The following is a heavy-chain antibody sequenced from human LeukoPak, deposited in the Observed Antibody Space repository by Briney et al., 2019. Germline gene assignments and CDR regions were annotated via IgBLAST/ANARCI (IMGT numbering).Heavy chain of an antibody. CDR2: SDPEDGER. Sequence: ASVKVSCKVSGKTLSDLSIHWLRQPPGKGLEWLGGSDPEDGERIYAQMFQGRVTMTEDTYIDTAYMELSSLRSEDTAAYYCVTGFTTMAVDYFDYWGQGTLVTVSP. CDR3: VTGFTTMAVDYFDY. CDR1: GKTLSDLS. J-gene: IGHJ4*02. V-gene: IGHV1-24*01. D-gene: IGHD5-18*01.